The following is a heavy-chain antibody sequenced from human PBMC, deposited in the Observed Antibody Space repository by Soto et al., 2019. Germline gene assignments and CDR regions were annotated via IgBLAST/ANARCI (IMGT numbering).Heavy chain of an antibody. CDR2: INAGNGNT. J-gene: IGHJ5*02. CDR3: ARSPVPPYIVVVVAATPGWFDP. Sequence: ASVKVSCKASGYTFTSYAMHWVRQAPGQRLEWMGWINAGNGNTEYSQKFQGRVTITRDTSASTAYMELSSLRSEDTAVYYCARSPVPPYIVVVVAATPGWFDPWGQGTLVTVPS. V-gene: IGHV1-3*01. CDR1: GYTFTSYA. D-gene: IGHD2-15*01.